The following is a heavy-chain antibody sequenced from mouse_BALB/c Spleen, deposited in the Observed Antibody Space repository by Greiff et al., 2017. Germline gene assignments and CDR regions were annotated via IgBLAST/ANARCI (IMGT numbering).Heavy chain of an antibody. D-gene: IGHD2-14*01. CDR2: ISSGGSYT. CDR3: ARHRDYYVDY. J-gene: IGHJ2*01. Sequence: DVMLVESGGDLVKPGGSLKLSCAASGFTFSSYGMSWVRQTPDKRLEWVATISSGGSYTYYPDSVKGRFTISRDNAKNTLYLQMSSLKSEDTAMYYCARHRDYYVDYWGQGTTLTVSS. CDR1: GFTFSSYG. V-gene: IGHV5-6*02.